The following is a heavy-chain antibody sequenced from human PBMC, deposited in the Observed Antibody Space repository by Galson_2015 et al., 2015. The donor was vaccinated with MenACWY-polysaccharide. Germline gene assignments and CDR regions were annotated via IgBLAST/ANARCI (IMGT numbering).Heavy chain of an antibody. V-gene: IGHV3-74*01. CDR3: TKAGAKYCSGSSCNFNWFDP. D-gene: IGHD2-15*01. J-gene: IGHJ5*02. CDR2: ISAAGRAT. Sequence: SLRLSCEAAGFSFGTYWMHWVRHAPGKGLVWVSRISAAGRATGYADSVRGRFPLSRDHAKDTLYREGNSLRAEDTAVYYCTKAGAKYCSGSSCNFNWFDPWGQGNLVTVSS. CDR1: GFSFGTYW.